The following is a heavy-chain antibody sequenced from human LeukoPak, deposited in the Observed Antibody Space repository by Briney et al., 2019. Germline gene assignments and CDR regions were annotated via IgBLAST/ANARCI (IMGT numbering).Heavy chain of an antibody. Sequence: PSETLSLTCAVYGGSFSGYYWSWIRQPPGKGLEWIGEINHSGSINYNPSLKSRVTISVDTSKNQFSLKLSSVTAADTAVYYCAREGGTVTTFYDYWGQGTLVTVSS. V-gene: IGHV4-34*01. CDR1: GGSFSGYY. J-gene: IGHJ4*02. D-gene: IGHD4-17*01. CDR3: AREGGTVTTFYDY. CDR2: INHSGSI.